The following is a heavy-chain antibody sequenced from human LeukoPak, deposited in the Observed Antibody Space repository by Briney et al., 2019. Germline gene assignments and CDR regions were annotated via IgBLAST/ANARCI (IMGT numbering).Heavy chain of an antibody. J-gene: IGHJ6*03. Sequence: PSETLSLTCAVYAGSSSGYHWTWIRQSPGKGLEWIGDINPGGSTYYNPSLKSRLTISVDTSRNQFSLKLRSVTAADTAVYYCARGRHDITMIVVVMTSVSYYLDVWGKGTTVTVS. D-gene: IGHD3-22*01. CDR3: ARGRHDITMIVVVMTSVSYYLDV. CDR1: AGSSSGYH. V-gene: IGHV4-34*01. CDR2: INPGGST.